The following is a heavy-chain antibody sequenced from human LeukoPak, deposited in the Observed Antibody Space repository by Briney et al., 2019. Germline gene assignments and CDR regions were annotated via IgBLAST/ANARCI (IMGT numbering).Heavy chain of an antibody. V-gene: IGHV3-21*01. CDR1: GITFSSYS. CDR3: ASRQQLARGYYFDY. D-gene: IGHD6-13*01. J-gene: IGHJ4*02. CDR2: ISSSSSYI. Sequence: GGSLRLSCAASGITFSSYSMNWVRQAPGKGLEWVSSISSSSSYIYYADSVKGRFTISRDNAKNSLYLQMNSLRAEDTAVYYCASRQQLARGYYFDYWGQGTLVTVSS.